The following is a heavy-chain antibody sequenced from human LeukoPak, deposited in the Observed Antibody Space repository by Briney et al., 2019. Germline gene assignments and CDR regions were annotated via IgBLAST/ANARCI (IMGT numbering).Heavy chain of an antibody. CDR3: ARDISVGSGYYFSFDY. J-gene: IGHJ4*02. D-gene: IGHD3-22*01. Sequence: PSETLSLTCTVSGYSISSGYYWGWIRQPPGKGLEWIGSIYHSGSTYYNPSLKSRVTISVDTSKNQFSLKLSSVTAADTAVYYCARDISVGSGYYFSFDYWGQGTLVTVSS. CDR2: IYHSGST. V-gene: IGHV4-38-2*02. CDR1: GYSISSGYY.